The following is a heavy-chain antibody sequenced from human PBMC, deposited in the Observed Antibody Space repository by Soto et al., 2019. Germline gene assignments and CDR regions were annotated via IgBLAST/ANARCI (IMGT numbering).Heavy chain of an antibody. D-gene: IGHD3-22*01. CDR2: IIPIFGTA. J-gene: IGHJ4*02. Sequence: SVKVSCKASGGTFSSCAISCVRQAPGQGLEWMGGIIPIFGTANYAQKFQGRVTITADESTSTAYMELSSLRSEDTAVYYCARDSSGYYYVPDYWGQGTLVTVSS. CDR1: GGTFSSCA. V-gene: IGHV1-69*13. CDR3: ARDSSGYYYVPDY.